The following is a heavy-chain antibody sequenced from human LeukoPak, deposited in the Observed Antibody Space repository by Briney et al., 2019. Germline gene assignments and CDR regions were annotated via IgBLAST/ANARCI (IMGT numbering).Heavy chain of an antibody. CDR1: GFIFSNYW. V-gene: IGHV3-7*01. CDR2: IKPDGSEK. Sequence: GALRLSCAASGFIFSNYWMSWVRQAPGKGLEWVANIKPDGSEKYYVDSVKGRFTISRDNAENSLYLQMNSLRAEDTAVYYCARVWGYWGQGTLVTVSS. D-gene: IGHD3-16*01. J-gene: IGHJ4*02. CDR3: ARVWGY.